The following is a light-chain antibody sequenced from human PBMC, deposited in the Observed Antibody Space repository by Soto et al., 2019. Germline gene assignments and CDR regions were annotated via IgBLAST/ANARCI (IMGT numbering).Light chain of an antibody. V-gene: IGKV3-15*01. J-gene: IGKJ4*01. Sequence: EIVMTQSPATLSVSPGERATLSCRASQSVSSNLAWFQQKPGQAPRLLIFGASTRATGLPARFSGSGSGTEFTLTISSLQSEDFAVYCCLQYINWPALTFGGGTKVEIK. CDR3: LQYINWPALT. CDR1: QSVSSN. CDR2: GAS.